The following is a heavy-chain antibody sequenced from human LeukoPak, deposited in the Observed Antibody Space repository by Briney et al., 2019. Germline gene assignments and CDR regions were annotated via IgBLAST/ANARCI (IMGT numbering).Heavy chain of an antibody. CDR3: ARGKVVVVPALYYYGMDV. V-gene: IGHV4-34*01. J-gene: IGHJ6*02. D-gene: IGHD2-2*01. CDR2: INHSGST. CDR1: GGSFSGYC. Sequence: SETLSLTCAVYGGSFSGYCWSWIRQPPGKGLEWIGEINHSGSTNYNPSLKSRVTISVDTSKNQFSLKLSSVTAADTAVYYCARGKVVVVPALYYYGMDVWGQGTTVTVSS.